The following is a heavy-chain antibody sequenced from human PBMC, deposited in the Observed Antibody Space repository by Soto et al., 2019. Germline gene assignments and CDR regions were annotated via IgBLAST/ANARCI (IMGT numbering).Heavy chain of an antibody. Sequence: SETLSLTCTVSGGSVSSYYWGWIRQPPGKGLEWIGYIYYSGSTKYNPSLKSRVTMSVDTSNNQFSLKVSSVTAADTAVYYCARLSNRNYRLYYFDFWGLGALVTVSS. J-gene: IGHJ4*02. CDR3: ARLSNRNYRLYYFDF. CDR1: GGSVSSYY. D-gene: IGHD4-4*01. CDR2: IYYSGST. V-gene: IGHV4-59*08.